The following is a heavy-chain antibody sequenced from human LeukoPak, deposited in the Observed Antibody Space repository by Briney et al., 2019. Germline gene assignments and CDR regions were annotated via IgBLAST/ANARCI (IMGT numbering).Heavy chain of an antibody. V-gene: IGHV1-18*01. CDR1: GGTFSSYA. Sequence: ASLKVSFKASGGTFSSYAISWVRQAPGQGLEWIVWIRGHNGNTKYAQKLQGRVTMTTDTSTSTAYMELRSLTSDDTAVYYCARLSSSWSPSWFDPWGQGTLLTVSS. J-gene: IGHJ5*02. CDR2: IRGHNGNT. CDR3: ARLSSSWSPSWFDP. D-gene: IGHD6-13*01.